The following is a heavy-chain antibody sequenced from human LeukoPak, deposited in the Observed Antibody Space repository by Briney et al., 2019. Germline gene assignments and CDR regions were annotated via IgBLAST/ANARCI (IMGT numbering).Heavy chain of an antibody. CDR3: ARSSSGWYSAFDI. Sequence: SETLSLTCAVYGGSFSGYYWSWIRQPPGKGLEWIGEINHSGSTNYNPSLKSRVTISVDTSKNQFSLKLSSVTAADTAVYYCARSSSGWYSAFDIWGQGTMVTVSS. D-gene: IGHD6-19*01. V-gene: IGHV4-34*01. CDR2: INHSGST. CDR1: GGSFSGYY. J-gene: IGHJ3*02.